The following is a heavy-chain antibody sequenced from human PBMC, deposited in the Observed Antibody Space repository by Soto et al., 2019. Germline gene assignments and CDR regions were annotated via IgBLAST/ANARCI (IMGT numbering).Heavy chain of an antibody. D-gene: IGHD2-8*01. CDR2: IRSKAYGVTT. V-gene: IGHV3-49*04. Sequence: GSLRLSCTASGFTFGDYSMSWVRQAPGKGLEWVGFIRSKAYGVTTEYAASVKGRFTISRDDSKSIAYLQMNSLKTEDTAVYYCHVLMVYARSDDWGQGTLVTVSS. CDR1: GFTFGDYS. J-gene: IGHJ4*02. CDR3: HVLMVYARSDD.